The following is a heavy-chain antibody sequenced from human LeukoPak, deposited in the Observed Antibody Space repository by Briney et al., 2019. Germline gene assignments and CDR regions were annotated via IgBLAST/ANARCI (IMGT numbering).Heavy chain of an antibody. CDR1: GDSISNYY. J-gene: IGHJ4*02. CDR2: INYSEST. D-gene: IGHD2/OR15-2a*01. V-gene: IGHV4-59*01. CDR3: ARGRCRNSGCRPYFDY. Sequence: PSETLSLTCTVSGDSISNYYWSWVRQPPGKGLEWIGYINYSESTNYKPSLKSRVPISTDTSKSQFSLNLRSVTAEDTGIYYCARGRCRNSGCRPYFDYWGQGTQVTVSS.